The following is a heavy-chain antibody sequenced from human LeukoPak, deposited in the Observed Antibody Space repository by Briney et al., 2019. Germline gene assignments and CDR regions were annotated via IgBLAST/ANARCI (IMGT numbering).Heavy chain of an antibody. Sequence: SETLSLTCAVYGGSFSGYYWSWIRQPPGKGLEWIGEISHSGSTNYNPSLKSRVTISVDTSKNQFSLKLSSVTAADTAVYYCVNWGEYQLPHAFDIWGQGTMVTVSS. CDR3: VNWGEYQLPHAFDI. J-gene: IGHJ3*02. V-gene: IGHV4-34*01. CDR1: GGSFSGYY. CDR2: ISHSGST. D-gene: IGHD2-2*01.